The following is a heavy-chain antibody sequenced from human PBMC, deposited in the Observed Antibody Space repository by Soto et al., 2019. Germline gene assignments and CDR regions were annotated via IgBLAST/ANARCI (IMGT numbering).Heavy chain of an antibody. V-gene: IGHV3-15*01. CDR3: VRATYFSGSSGYTRCLDY. CDR2: IKSKTDGGTT. D-gene: IGHD3-22*01. Sequence: PGGSLRLSCAASGFTFSNAWMSWVRQAPGKGLEWVGRIKSKTDGGTTNYAAPVTGRFTIARDDSKTTLYLQMNSLKIEDTAVYYCVRATYFSGSSGYTRCLDYWGQGTLVTVSS. CDR1: GFTFSNAW. J-gene: IGHJ4*02.